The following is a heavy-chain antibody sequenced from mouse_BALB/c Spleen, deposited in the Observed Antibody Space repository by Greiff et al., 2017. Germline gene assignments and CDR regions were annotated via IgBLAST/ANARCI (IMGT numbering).Heavy chain of an antibody. CDR3: ARDAPFDD. CDR1: GFTFSDYY. CDR2: ISDGGSYT. Sequence: EVKVVESGGGLVKPGGSLKLSCAASGFTFSDYYMYWVRQTPEKRLEWVATISDGGSYTYYPDSVKGRFTISRDNAKNNLYLQMSSLKSEDTAMYYCARDAPFDDWGQGTTLTVSS. V-gene: IGHV5-4*02. J-gene: IGHJ2*01.